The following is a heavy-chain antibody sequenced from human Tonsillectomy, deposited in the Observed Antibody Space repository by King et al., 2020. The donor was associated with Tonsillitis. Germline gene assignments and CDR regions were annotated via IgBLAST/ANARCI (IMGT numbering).Heavy chain of an antibody. CDR2: IWYDGSNK. CDR3: ARDVFQWLAVPGS. D-gene: IGHD6-19*01. Sequence: VQLVESGGGVVQPGRSLRLSCAASGFTFSSYGMHWVRQAPGKGLEWVAVIWYDGSNKYYADSVKGRFTISRDNSKNTLYLQMNSLRAEDTAIYYCARDVFQWLAVPGSWGQGTLVTVSS. J-gene: IGHJ5*02. CDR1: GFTFSSYG. V-gene: IGHV3-33*01.